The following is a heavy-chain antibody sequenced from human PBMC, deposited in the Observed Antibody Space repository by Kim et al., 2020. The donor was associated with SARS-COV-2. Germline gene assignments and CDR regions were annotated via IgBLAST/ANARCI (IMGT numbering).Heavy chain of an antibody. CDR2: INHSGST. CDR3: ARDRYYYGSGSYGVFDY. V-gene: IGHV4-34*01. D-gene: IGHD3-10*01. CDR1: GGSFSGYY. J-gene: IGHJ4*02. Sequence: SETLSLTCAVYGGSFSGYYWSWIRQPPGKGLEWIGEINHSGSTNYNPSLKSRVTISVDTSKNQFSLKLSSVTAADTAVYYCARDRYYYGSGSYGVFDYWGQGTLVTVSS.